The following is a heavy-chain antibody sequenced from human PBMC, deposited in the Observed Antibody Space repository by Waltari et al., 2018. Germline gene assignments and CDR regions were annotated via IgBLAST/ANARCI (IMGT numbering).Heavy chain of an antibody. CDR1: GGSISSHY. D-gene: IGHD6-13*01. V-gene: IGHV4-59*11. J-gene: IGHJ3*02. CDR3: ARDRVMGSSRRSFAFDI. Sequence: QVQLQESGPGLVKPSETLSLTCTVSGGSISSHYWRWIRQPPGKGLEWIGYIYYSGSTNYNPSLKSRVTISVDTSKNQFSLKLSSVTAADTAVYYCARDRVMGSSRRSFAFDIWGQGTMVTVSS. CDR2: IYYSGST.